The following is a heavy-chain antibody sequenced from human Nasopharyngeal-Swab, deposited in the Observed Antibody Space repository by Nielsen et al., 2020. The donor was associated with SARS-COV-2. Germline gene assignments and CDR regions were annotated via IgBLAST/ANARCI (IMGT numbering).Heavy chain of an antibody. J-gene: IGHJ4*02. V-gene: IGHV1-46*01. CDR2: INPSGGST. CDR3: AREEAVAGRIDY. Sequence: ASVKVSCKASGYTFTSYYMHWVRQAPGQGLEWMGIINPSGGSTSYAQKFQGRVPMTRDTSTSTVYMELSSLRSEDTAVYYCAREEAVAGRIDYWGQGTLVTVSS. CDR1: GYTFTSYY. D-gene: IGHD6-19*01.